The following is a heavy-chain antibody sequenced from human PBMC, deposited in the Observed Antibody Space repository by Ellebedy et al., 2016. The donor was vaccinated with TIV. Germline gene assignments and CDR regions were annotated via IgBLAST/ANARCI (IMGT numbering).Heavy chain of an antibody. V-gene: IGHV3-74*01. CDR3: ARDPDNWNGPFDY. D-gene: IGHD1-20*01. CDR1: GFTFSSSW. J-gene: IGHJ4*02. Sequence: GESLKISCAASGFTFSSSWVHWVRQVPGKGLVLVARINGYGSNIGYADSVKGRVTISRDNAKSTLYLQMNSLRAEDTAVYYCARDPDNWNGPFDYWGQGTLVTVSS. CDR2: INGYGSNI.